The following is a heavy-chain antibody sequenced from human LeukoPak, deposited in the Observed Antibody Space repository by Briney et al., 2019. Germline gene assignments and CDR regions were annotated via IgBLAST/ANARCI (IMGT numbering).Heavy chain of an antibody. Sequence: SGTLSLTCTVSGGSISSNYWWSWIRQSPGKGLEWIGEIYHSGSTNYHPSLKSRVTMSIDKSKNQFSLILSSVTAADTAVYYCARDRYISNWYFDYWGQGTLVTVSS. CDR1: GGSISSNYW. CDR3: ARDRYISNWYFDY. D-gene: IGHD6-13*01. CDR2: IYHSGST. J-gene: IGHJ4*02. V-gene: IGHV4-4*02.